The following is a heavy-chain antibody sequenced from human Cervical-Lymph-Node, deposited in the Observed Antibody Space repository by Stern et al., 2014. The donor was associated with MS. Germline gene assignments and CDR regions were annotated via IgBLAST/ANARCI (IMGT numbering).Heavy chain of an antibody. V-gene: IGHV3-33*06. CDR1: GFTFSNFG. CDR2: IWFDGSNK. D-gene: IGHD1-26*01. Sequence: VQLVESGGGVVLPGRSLRLSCAASGFTFSNFGMHWVRQAPGKEPEWVAVIWFDGSNKFYADSVKGRFTISRDNSKNMIYLQMDSLRGEDTAVYYCAKERDTGSPPHPFDYWGQGTLVTVSS. CDR3: AKERDTGSPPHPFDY. J-gene: IGHJ4*02.